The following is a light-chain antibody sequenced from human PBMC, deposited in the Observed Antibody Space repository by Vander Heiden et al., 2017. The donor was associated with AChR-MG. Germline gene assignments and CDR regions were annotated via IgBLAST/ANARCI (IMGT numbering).Light chain of an antibody. V-gene: IGLV1-47*01. CDR3: VAWDDRLSGLL. CDR1: NSNIGSND. Sequence: QSVLTQPPSASGTPGQRITISCSGSNSNIGSNDVYFYQHVPGTAPNLLIYRNKQRPSGVPDRFSGSRFGTAASLVISGLRSEDEADYYCVAWDDRLSGLLFGGGTKVTVL. J-gene: IGLJ2*01. CDR2: RNK.